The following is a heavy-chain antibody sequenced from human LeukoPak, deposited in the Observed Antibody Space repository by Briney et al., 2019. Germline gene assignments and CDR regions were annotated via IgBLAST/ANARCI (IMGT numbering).Heavy chain of an antibody. CDR3: ARDKAHAAADY. V-gene: IGHV3-23*01. J-gene: IGHJ4*02. Sequence: GGSLRLSCAASGFTFSNSAMNWVRQAPGRGLEWVSAITSGGTALYPDSVKGRFTISRDNSKNTLYLQMDSLRAEDTAVYYCARDKAHAAADYWGQGTLATVSS. CDR2: ITSGGTA. D-gene: IGHD6-13*01. CDR1: GFTFSNSA.